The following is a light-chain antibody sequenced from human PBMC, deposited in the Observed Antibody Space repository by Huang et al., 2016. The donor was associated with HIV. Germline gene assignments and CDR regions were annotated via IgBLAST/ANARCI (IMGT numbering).Light chain of an antibody. Sequence: DIQMTQSPSSLSASVGDRGTITCRASQSISSYLNWYQPKPGKAPKLLIYAASSLQIGVPSRFSGSGSGTDFTLTISSLQPEDFATYYCQQSYSTLRYTFGEGTKLEIK. J-gene: IGKJ2*01. CDR3: QQSYSTLRYT. CDR1: QSISSY. CDR2: AAS. V-gene: IGKV1-39*01.